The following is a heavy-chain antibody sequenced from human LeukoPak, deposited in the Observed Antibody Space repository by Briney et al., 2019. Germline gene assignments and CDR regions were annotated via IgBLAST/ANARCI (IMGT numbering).Heavy chain of an antibody. V-gene: IGHV1-69*13. CDR3: ARANSRFGAVAGSYYYGMDV. CDR2: IIPIFGTA. CDR1: GGTFSSYA. Sequence: SVKVSCKASGGTFSSYAISWVRQAPGQGLEWMGGIIPIFGTANYAQEFQGRVTITADESTSTAYMELSSLRSEDTAVYYCARANSRFGAVAGSYYYGMDVWGQGTTVTVSS. J-gene: IGHJ6*02. D-gene: IGHD6-19*01.